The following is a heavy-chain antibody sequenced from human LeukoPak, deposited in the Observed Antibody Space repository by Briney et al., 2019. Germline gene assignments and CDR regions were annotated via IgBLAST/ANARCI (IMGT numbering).Heavy chain of an antibody. D-gene: IGHD3-22*01. CDR1: GGXISSGDYY. CDR2: IYYTGST. CDR3: ARDFYYDSGGSRVDTFDI. V-gene: IGHV4-31*03. Sequence: SETLSLTCTVSGGXISSGDYYWSWIRQHPGKGLEWIGYIYYTGSTYYNPSLRSRVTLSVDTSKNHFSLMLSSVTAADTAVYYCARDFYYDSGGSRVDTFDIWGQGALVTVST. J-gene: IGHJ3*02.